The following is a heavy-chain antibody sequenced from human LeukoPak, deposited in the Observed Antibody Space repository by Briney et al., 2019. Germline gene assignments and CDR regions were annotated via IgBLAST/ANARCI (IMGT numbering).Heavy chain of an antibody. CDR2: IYTSGST. CDR3: ARDMQRLVLPYYYYMDV. CDR1: GGSISSYY. V-gene: IGHV4-4*07. Sequence: KPSETLSLTCTVSGGSISSYYWSWIRQPAGKGLEWIGRIYTSGSTNYNPSLKSRVTMSVDTSKNQFSLKLSSVTAADTAVYYCARDMQRLVLPYYYYMDVWGKGTTVTVSS. J-gene: IGHJ6*03. D-gene: IGHD6-13*01.